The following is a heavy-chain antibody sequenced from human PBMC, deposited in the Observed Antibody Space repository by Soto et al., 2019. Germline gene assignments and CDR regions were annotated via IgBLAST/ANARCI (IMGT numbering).Heavy chain of an antibody. J-gene: IGHJ4*02. Sequence: SETLSLTCAVSGGSISSSNWWSWVRQPPGKGLEWIGEIYHSGSTNYNPSLRSRVTISVDKSKNQFSLKLSSVTAADTAVYYCAIQFNSSWYYFDYWGQGTLVTVSS. CDR1: GGSISSSNW. D-gene: IGHD6-13*01. CDR2: IYHSGST. V-gene: IGHV4-4*02. CDR3: AIQFNSSWYYFDY.